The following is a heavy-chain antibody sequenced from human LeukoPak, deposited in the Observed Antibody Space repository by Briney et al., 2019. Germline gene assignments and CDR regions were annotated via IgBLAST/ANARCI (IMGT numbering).Heavy chain of an antibody. CDR3: ARDPAPDTAFGYFDY. D-gene: IGHD1-14*01. J-gene: IGHJ4*02. V-gene: IGHV1-69*13. Sequence: ASVKVSCKASGDTFSSYAVSWVRQAPGQGLEWMGGIFPIFGTANYAQRSQGRVTITADESTSTAYMELSSLRSEDTAVYYCARDPAPDTAFGYFDYWGQGTLVTVSS. CDR2: IFPIFGTA. CDR1: GDTFSSYA.